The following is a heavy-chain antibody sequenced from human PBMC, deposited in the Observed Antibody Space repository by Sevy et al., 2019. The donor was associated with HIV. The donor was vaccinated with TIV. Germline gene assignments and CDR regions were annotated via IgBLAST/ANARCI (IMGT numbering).Heavy chain of an antibody. D-gene: IGHD1-26*01. Sequence: ASVKVSCKAFGGTFNKYPFIWVRQAPGQGLEWMGGIIPIFGTKNYAQKFQGRVTITADEYTNTVYMELSSLTSEDTAVDWCALAAQVTMTVAVGYFEYWGQGTLVTVSS. CDR1: GGTFNKYP. J-gene: IGHJ4*02. CDR2: IIPIFGTK. V-gene: IGHV1-69*13. CDR3: ALAAQVTMTVAVGYFEY.